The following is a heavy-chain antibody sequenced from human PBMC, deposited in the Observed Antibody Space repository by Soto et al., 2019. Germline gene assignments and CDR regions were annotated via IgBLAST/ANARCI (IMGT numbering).Heavy chain of an antibody. CDR2: IIPIFSTA. CDR1: GGTFSSYA. D-gene: IGHD4-4*01. J-gene: IGHJ5*02. V-gene: IGHV1-69*13. Sequence: SVKVSCKASGGTFSSYAISWVRQAPGQGLEWMGGIIPIFSTANYAQKFQGRVTITADESTSTAYMELSSLRSEDTAVYYCARGLDYSNYPNWFDPWGQGTLVTVSS. CDR3: ARGLDYSNYPNWFDP.